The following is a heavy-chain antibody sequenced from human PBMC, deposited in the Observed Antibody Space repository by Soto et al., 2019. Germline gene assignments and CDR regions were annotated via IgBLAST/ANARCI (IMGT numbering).Heavy chain of an antibody. CDR3: ARGGVSTRTFDY. CDR1: GYNFAGYW. D-gene: IGHD3-3*01. J-gene: IGHJ4*02. V-gene: IGHV5-51*01. CDR2: IYPSDSDT. Sequence: GESLKISCKGSGYNFAGYWIAWVRQMPGKGLELMGIIYPSDSDTRYRPSFQGQVTISADKSISSAYLQWSSLRASDTAMYYCARGGVSTRTFDYWGQGTQVTVSS.